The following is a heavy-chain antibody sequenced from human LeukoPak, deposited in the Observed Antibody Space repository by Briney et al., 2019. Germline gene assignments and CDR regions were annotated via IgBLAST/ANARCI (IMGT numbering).Heavy chain of an antibody. V-gene: IGHV3-7*04. Sequence: GGSLRLSCAASGFTFSSYWMSWVRQAPGKGLEWVANIKQDGSEKCYVDSVKGRFTISRDNAKNSLYLQMNSLRAEDTAVYYCARGGDYVWGSYLGWFDPWGQGTLVTVSS. CDR3: ARGGDYVWGSYLGWFDP. J-gene: IGHJ5*02. D-gene: IGHD3-16*02. CDR1: GFTFSSYW. CDR2: IKQDGSEK.